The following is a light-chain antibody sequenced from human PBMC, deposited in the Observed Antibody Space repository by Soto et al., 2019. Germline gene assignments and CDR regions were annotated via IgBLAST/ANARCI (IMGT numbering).Light chain of an antibody. J-gene: IGLJ2*01. CDR3: CSYAAGRIDVV. Sequence: QSALTQPASVSGSPGQSIAISCTGTSSDVGSYNLISWYQQHPGKAPKLLISAVTKRPSGVSDRFSGSRSGNTASLTISGLLAEDEADYYCCSYAAGRIDVVFGGGTQLTVL. CDR2: AVT. V-gene: IGLV2-23*02. CDR1: SSDVGSYNL.